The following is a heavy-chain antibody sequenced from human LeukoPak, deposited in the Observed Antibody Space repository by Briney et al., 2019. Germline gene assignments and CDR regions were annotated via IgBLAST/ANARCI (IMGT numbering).Heavy chain of an antibody. CDR3: ARGRGYYDAFDI. CDR1: GGSISSYY. D-gene: IGHD3-22*01. V-gene: IGHV4-59*01. Sequence: SETLSLTCTVSGGSISSYYWSWIRQPPGKGLEWIGYIYDIGSTNYNPSLKSRVTISLDTSKNQFSLKLSSVTAADTAVYYCARGRGYYDAFDIWGQGTMVTVSS. CDR2: IYDIGST. J-gene: IGHJ3*02.